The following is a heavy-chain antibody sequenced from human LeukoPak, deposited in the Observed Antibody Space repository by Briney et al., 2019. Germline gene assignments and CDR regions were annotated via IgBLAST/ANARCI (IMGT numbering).Heavy chain of an antibody. CDR2: IKQDGNEK. Sequence: GGSLRLSCAASGFPFSRHWMSWVRQAPGKGLEWVANIKQDGNEKYYVDSVKGQFTISRDNAKNSLYLQMNSLRAEDTAVYYCARDPPKTMIPLEWSSHPPDYWGQGTLVTVSS. CDR3: ARDPPKTMIPLEWSSHPPDY. V-gene: IGHV3-7*01. D-gene: IGHD3-3*01. J-gene: IGHJ4*02. CDR1: GFPFSRHW.